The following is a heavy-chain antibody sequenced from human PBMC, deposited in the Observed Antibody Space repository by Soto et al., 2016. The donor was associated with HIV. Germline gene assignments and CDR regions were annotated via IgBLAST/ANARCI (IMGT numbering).Heavy chain of an antibody. CDR3: VNWAGPVTTPDPSTT. CDR1: GFKFSSSS. V-gene: IGHV3-48*04. Sequence: EVQVVESGGGLVQPGGSLRLSCVASGFKFSSSSMNWVRQAPGKGLEWLSYISSSSTTKYYADSVKGRFTISRDNAENSLYLQMNSLRVEDTAVYYCVNWAGPVTTPDPSTTWGQGSPGHRLL. D-gene: IGHD4-17*01. CDR2: ISSSSTTK. J-gene: IGHJ1*01.